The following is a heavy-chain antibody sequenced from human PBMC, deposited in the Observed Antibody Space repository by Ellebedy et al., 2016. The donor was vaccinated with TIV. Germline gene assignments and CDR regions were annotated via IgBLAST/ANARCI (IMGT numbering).Heavy chain of an antibody. CDR1: GFTFSDYT. CDR3: ARQFAY. Sequence: GESLKISXAASGFTFSDYTMNWVRQAPGKGLEWVSYISSSGTGTYYADSVKGRLSISRDNAKNSLYLQMNSLRDEDTAVYYCARQFAYWGQGTLVTVSS. J-gene: IGHJ4*02. D-gene: IGHD2-21*01. CDR2: ISSSGTGT. V-gene: IGHV3-48*02.